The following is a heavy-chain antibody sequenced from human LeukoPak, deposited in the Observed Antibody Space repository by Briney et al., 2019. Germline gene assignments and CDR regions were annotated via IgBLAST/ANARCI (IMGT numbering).Heavy chain of an antibody. CDR3: AAADTGYGSSPIGFDI. J-gene: IGHJ3*02. Sequence: SVKVSCKASGFTFTSSAVQWVRQARGQRLEWIGWIVVGSGNTNYAQKFQERVTITRDMSTSTAYMELSSLRSEDTAVYYCAAADTGYGSSPIGFDIWGQGTMVTVSS. D-gene: IGHD3-10*01. CDR2: IVVGSGNT. CDR1: GFTFTSSA. V-gene: IGHV1-58*01.